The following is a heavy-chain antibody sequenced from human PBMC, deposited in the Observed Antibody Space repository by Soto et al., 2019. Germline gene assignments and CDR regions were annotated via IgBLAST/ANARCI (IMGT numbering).Heavy chain of an antibody. Sequence: XESLKISCQCSGYTFSNFWIGWVRQLPGQGLEWMGIIYPGDHETRYSPSFLGKVTISAETSINTAYLQWSSLEASDSASYFCARSPRSSPYFDFWGQGDLVTVSS. V-gene: IGHV5-51*01. D-gene: IGHD6-13*01. CDR3: ARSPRSSPYFDF. CDR2: IYPGDHET. J-gene: IGHJ4*02. CDR1: GYTFSNFW.